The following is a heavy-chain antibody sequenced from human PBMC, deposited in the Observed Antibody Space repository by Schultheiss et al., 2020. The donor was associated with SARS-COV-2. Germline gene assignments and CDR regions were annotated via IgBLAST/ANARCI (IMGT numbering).Heavy chain of an antibody. Sequence: GESLKISCAASGFTFSSYGMHWVRQAPGKGLEWVTVISNDASRKFYADSVKGRFTISRDNSKNTLYLQMNSLRAEDTAVYYCAKDHSYGSGSYVGMDVWGRGTTVTVSS. CDR2: ISNDASRK. V-gene: IGHV3-30*18. CDR3: AKDHSYGSGSYVGMDV. D-gene: IGHD3-10*01. J-gene: IGHJ6*02. CDR1: GFTFSSYG.